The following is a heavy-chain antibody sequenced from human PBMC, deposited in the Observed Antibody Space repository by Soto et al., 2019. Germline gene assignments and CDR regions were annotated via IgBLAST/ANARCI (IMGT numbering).Heavy chain of an antibody. CDR2: ITGRGDSA. D-gene: IGHD4-17*01. Sequence: EVQLMESGGGLVKEGGSLRLSCVASDFILTMYAMSWVRQAPGKGLEWVAAITGRGDSAHYADAVRGRFTISRDNSKNTVFLEMDSLRVDDTALYYCARPATVTPSYYYGMDVWGHGTTVTVSS. CDR3: ARPATVTPSYYYGMDV. CDR1: DFILTMYA. V-gene: IGHV3-23*01. J-gene: IGHJ6*02.